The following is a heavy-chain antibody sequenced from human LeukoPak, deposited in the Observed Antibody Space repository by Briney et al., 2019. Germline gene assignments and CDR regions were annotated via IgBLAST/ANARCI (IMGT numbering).Heavy chain of an antibody. CDR2: ISSSSSIV. CDR1: GFTFSNYS. V-gene: IGHV3-48*02. Sequence: GGSLRLSCAASGFTFSNYSMNWVRQAPGKGLEWISCISSSSSIVYYADSVKGRFTISRDNAKNLLYLQMNSLRDEDTAVYYCARVSYGEGVDYWGQGTPVTVSS. CDR3: ARVSYGEGVDY. J-gene: IGHJ4*02. D-gene: IGHD4-17*01.